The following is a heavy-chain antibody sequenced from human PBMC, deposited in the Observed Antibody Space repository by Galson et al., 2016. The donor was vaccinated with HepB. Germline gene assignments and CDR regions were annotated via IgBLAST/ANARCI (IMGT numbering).Heavy chain of an antibody. CDR3: AKGDYDVLRYSDH. Sequence: SLRLSCAASGFTFNVYGMHWVRQAPGKGLEWVASISHDGSNSYHVDSVKGRVTISRDNFKSTLYLEMNSMRGEDTAIYYCAKGDYDVLRYSDHWGQGTLVTVSS. D-gene: IGHD3-9*01. J-gene: IGHJ4*02. CDR1: GFTFNVYG. V-gene: IGHV3-30*18. CDR2: ISHDGSNS.